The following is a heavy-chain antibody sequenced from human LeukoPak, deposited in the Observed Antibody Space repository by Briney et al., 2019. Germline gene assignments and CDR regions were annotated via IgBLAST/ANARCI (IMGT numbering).Heavy chain of an antibody. CDR1: GGSISSGGYY. J-gene: IGHJ4*02. CDR2: IYHSGST. Sequence: PSETLSLTCTVSGGSISSGGYYWSWIRQPPGKGLEWIGYIYHSGSTYYNPSLKSRVTISVDRSKNQFSLKLSSVTAADTAVYYCARDRGVGIAARASGYWGQGTLVTVSS. V-gene: IGHV4-30-2*01. D-gene: IGHD6-6*01. CDR3: ARDRGVGIAARASGY.